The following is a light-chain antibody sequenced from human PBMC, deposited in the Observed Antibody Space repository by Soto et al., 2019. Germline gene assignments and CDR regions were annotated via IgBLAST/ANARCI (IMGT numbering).Light chain of an antibody. Sequence: AIRMTQSQSSFSASTGDRVTIACRASQGISSYLAWYQQKPGKAPKLLIYAASTLQSGVPSRFSGSGSGTEFTLTISSLQPDDFATYYCQHYNSYSEAFGQGTKVDIK. CDR2: AAS. J-gene: IGKJ1*01. V-gene: IGKV1-8*01. CDR1: QGISSY. CDR3: QHYNSYSEA.